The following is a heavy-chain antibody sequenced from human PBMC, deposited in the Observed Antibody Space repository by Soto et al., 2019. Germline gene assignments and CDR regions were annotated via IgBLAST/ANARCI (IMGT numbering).Heavy chain of an antibody. CDR3: ARNTGKILDY. CDR2: IYYSGST. J-gene: IGHJ4*02. Sequence: PSETLSLTCTVSGGSISSYYWSWIRQPPGKGLEWIGYIYYSGSTNYNPSLKSRVTISVDTSKNQFSLKLSSVTAADTAVYYCARNTGKILDYWGQGTLVTVSP. D-gene: IGHD4-17*01. CDR1: GGSISSYY. V-gene: IGHV4-59*01.